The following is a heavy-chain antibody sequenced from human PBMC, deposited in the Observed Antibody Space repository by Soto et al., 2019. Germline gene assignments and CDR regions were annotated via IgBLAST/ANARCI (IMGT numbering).Heavy chain of an antibody. Sequence: SGGSLRLSCAASGLPFSNYGMHWVRQAPGKGLDWVAVIWYDGSNKYYFDSVKGRFTISRDNSKNTLYLQMNSLRVEDTAVYYCARDLTYYDSSGFSYDSSGSWGQGTLVTVSS. CDR3: ARDLTYYDSSGFSYDSSGS. V-gene: IGHV3-33*01. CDR1: GLPFSNYG. J-gene: IGHJ5*02. CDR2: IWYDGSNK. D-gene: IGHD3-22*01.